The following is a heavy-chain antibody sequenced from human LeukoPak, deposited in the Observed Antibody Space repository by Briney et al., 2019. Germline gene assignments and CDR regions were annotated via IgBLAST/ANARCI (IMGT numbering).Heavy chain of an antibody. J-gene: IGHJ4*02. CDR3: ARTATALRLDFDC. V-gene: IGHV1-18*01. Sequence: ASVKVSCKASGYIFTSYGLSWVRQAPGQGLEWMGWISANNGHTHYAQKFQGRLTITRDMSTRTVDMELRSLRSDDTAVYYCARTATALRLDFDCWGRGTLVIVSS. D-gene: IGHD2-21*02. CDR1: GYIFTSYG. CDR2: ISANNGHT.